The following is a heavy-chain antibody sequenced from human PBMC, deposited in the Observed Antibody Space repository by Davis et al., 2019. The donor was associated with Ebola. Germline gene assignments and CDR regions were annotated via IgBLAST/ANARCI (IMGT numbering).Heavy chain of an antibody. V-gene: IGHV3-48*02. CDR2: ISSSSSTI. Sequence: GESLKISCAASGFTFSSYSMNWVRQAPGKGLEWVSYISSSSSTIYYADSVKGRFTISRDNAKNSLYLQMNSLRDEDTAVYYCARDYVVVIAKDAFDIWGQGTMVTVSS. D-gene: IGHD2-21*01. J-gene: IGHJ3*02. CDR1: GFTFSSYS. CDR3: ARDYVVVIAKDAFDI.